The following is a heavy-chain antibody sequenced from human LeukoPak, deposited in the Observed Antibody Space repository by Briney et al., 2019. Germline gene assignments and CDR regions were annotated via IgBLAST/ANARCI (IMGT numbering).Heavy chain of an antibody. CDR3: ARGESSRWSSPVSTTHFYSTMDV. J-gene: IGHJ6*02. CDR2: IIPIFGRA. V-gene: IGHV1-69*13. CDR1: GGTFSSYA. Sequence: VASVKVSCKASGGTFSSYAISWVRQAPGQGLEWMGGIIPIFGRANFAQKFQGRVTITADESTSTAYMELSSLRSEDTAVYYCARGESSRWSSPVSTTHFYSTMDVWGQGTTVTVSS. D-gene: IGHD6-13*01.